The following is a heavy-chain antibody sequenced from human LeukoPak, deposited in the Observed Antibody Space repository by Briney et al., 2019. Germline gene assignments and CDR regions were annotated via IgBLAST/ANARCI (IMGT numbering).Heavy chain of an antibody. Sequence: SETLSLTCTVSGGSISSYYWSWIRQPPGKGLEWIGYIYYSGSTNYNPSLKSRVTISVDTSKNQFSLKLSSVAAADTAVYYCARVGYCSGGSCDDAFDIWGQGTMVTVSS. CDR2: IYYSGST. CDR3: ARVGYCSGGSCDDAFDI. D-gene: IGHD2-15*01. V-gene: IGHV4-59*12. CDR1: GGSISSYY. J-gene: IGHJ3*02.